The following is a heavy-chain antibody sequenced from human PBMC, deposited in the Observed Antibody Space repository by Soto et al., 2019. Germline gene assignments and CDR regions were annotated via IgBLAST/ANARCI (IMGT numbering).Heavy chain of an antibody. D-gene: IGHD3-3*02. V-gene: IGHV1-69*12. CDR3: AIAKNRLQLGGNYYYILDV. Sequence: QVQLEQSGAEVKKPGSSVKVSCKASGGTFSNSAISWVRQAPGQGLEWMGGIMPIFRTPDYAQKFQGRVTITADEYTSTAYIEFSGLRSDDTDVYYCAIAKNRLQLGGNYYYILDVWGQGTTVTVSS. J-gene: IGHJ6*02. CDR2: IMPIFRTP. CDR1: GGTFSNSA.